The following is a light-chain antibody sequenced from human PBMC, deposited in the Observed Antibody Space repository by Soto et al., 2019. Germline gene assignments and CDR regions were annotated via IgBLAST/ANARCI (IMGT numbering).Light chain of an antibody. Sequence: IQLTQSPSSLSASVGDRVTITCRASQGIINYLAWYQQKPGKAPKXLIYGASTLQSGVPSRFGGSGSGTDFTITVSSLQPEDFETYDGQQLFMYPPTFGPGTKVDIK. V-gene: IGKV1-9*01. CDR1: QGIINY. J-gene: IGKJ3*01. CDR2: GAS. CDR3: QQLFMYPPT.